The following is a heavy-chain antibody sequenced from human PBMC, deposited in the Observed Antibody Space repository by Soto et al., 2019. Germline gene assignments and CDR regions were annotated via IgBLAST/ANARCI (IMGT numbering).Heavy chain of an antibody. V-gene: IGHV3-30-3*01. J-gene: IGHJ5*02. CDR2: ISYDGSNK. CDR1: GFTISSYA. Sequence: QVQLVESGGGVVQPGRSLRLSCAASGFTISSYAMHWVRQAPGKGLEWVAVISYDGSNKYYADSVKGRFTISRDNSKNTLYLQMNSLRAEDTAVYYCARDLEVAVAGAWGQGTLVTVPS. CDR3: ARDLEVAVAGA. D-gene: IGHD6-19*01.